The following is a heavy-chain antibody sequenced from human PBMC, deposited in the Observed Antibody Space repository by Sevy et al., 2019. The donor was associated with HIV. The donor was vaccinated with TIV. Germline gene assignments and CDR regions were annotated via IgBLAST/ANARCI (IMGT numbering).Heavy chain of an antibody. CDR2: MYDRGST. J-gene: IGHJ5*02. CDR1: GGSISSYY. V-gene: IGHV4-59*01. D-gene: IGHD1-26*01. CDR3: ASGSGELVS. Sequence: SEILSLTCTVSGGSISSYYWTWIRQPPEKGLEWIGCMYDRGSTNYNPSLKSRVTISVDTSKNQLSLKLSSVTAADTAVYYCASGSGELVSWGQGTLVTVSS.